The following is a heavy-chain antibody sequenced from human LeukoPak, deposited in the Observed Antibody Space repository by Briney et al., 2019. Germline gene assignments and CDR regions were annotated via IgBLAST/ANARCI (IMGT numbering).Heavy chain of an antibody. CDR1: GFTFSNYA. CDR2: ISSGGTYE. Sequence: GKSLRLSCAASGFTFSNYAMHWVRQAPGKGLEWVSLISSGGTYEYYAVSVKGRFTISRDNSKNTLYLQLNSLRAEDTAVYYCARDSTYYYDSGSSGPHYFDNWGQGTLVTVSS. V-gene: IGHV3-30*01. CDR3: ARDSTYYYDSGSSGPHYFDN. D-gene: IGHD3-10*01. J-gene: IGHJ4*02.